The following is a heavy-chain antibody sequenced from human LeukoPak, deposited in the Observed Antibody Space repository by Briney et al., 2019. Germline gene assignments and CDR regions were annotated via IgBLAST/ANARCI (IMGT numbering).Heavy chain of an antibody. V-gene: IGHV3-30*03. J-gene: IGHJ4*02. CDR1: GFTFSSYG. Sequence: AGGSLRLSCAASGFTFSSYGMHWVRQAPGKGLEWVAVISYDGSNKYYADSVKGRFTISRDNSKNTLYLQMNSLRAEDTAVYYCAIPRRDIVAVPAAIDYWGQGTLVTVSS. D-gene: IGHD2-2*01. CDR2: ISYDGSNK. CDR3: AIPRRDIVAVPAAIDY.